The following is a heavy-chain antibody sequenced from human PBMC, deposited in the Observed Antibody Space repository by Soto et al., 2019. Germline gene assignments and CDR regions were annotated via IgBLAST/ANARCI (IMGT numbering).Heavy chain of an antibody. CDR1: GGSISSSSYY. J-gene: IGHJ5*02. CDR3: ARQSAVAGNWCDP. CDR2: IYYSGST. Sequence: QLQLQESGPGLVKPSETLSLTCTVSGGSISSSSYYWGWIRQPPGKGLEWIGSIYYSGSTYYNPSLKRRVXXSXDXXKNQFSLKLSSVTAADTAVYYCARQSAVAGNWCDPWGQGTLVTVSS. D-gene: IGHD6-19*01. V-gene: IGHV4-39*01.